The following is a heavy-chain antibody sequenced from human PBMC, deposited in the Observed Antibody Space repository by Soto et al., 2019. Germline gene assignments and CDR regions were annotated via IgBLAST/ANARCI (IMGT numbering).Heavy chain of an antibody. CDR2: IYYSGST. Sequence: SETLSLTCTVSGGSISSYYWSWIRQPPGKGLEWIGYIYYSGSTNYNPPLKSRVTISVDTSKNQFSLKLSSVTAADTAVYYCARGPGQYYFDYWGQGTLVTVSS. D-gene: IGHD6-19*01. J-gene: IGHJ4*02. V-gene: IGHV4-59*01. CDR3: ARGPGQYYFDY. CDR1: GGSISSYY.